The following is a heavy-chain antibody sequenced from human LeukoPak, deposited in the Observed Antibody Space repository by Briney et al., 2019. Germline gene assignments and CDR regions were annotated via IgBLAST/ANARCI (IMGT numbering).Heavy chain of an antibody. V-gene: IGHV3-23*01. Sequence: PGGSLRLSCAASGLTFSRYAMSWARQAPGKGLEGCSDLSGSGGSTSYADSVKGRFTISTDNSKNKLYLQRNSLRAEDTAVYYCARALGCVDFWSGCYFDYWGQGALVTVPS. J-gene: IGHJ4*02. CDR2: LSGSGGST. D-gene: IGHD3-3*01. CDR3: ARALGCVDFWSGCYFDY. CDR1: GLTFSRYA.